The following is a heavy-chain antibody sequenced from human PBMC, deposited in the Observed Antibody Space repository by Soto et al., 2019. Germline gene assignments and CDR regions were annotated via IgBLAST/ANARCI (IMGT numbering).Heavy chain of an antibody. CDR2: IWYDGSIR. V-gene: IGHV3-33*01. J-gene: IGHJ6*02. CDR1: GITFSSYA. CDR3: AGSGGGNPTGYGMDV. D-gene: IGHD2-15*01. Sequence: QVQLVESGGGVVQPGRSLRLSCAASGITFSSYAMHWVRQAPGKGLEWVAVIWYDGSIRFYGDSVRGRFTISRDNSKNTLYLEMNGPRAEDTAVYYCAGSGGGNPTGYGMDVWGLGTTVTVSS.